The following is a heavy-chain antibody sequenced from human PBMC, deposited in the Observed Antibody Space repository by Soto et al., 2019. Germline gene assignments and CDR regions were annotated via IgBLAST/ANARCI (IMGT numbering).Heavy chain of an antibody. J-gene: IGHJ3*02. CDR1: GGSISSYY. D-gene: IGHD4-17*01. CDR2: IYYSGST. CDR3: ARQYGDYVRGAFDI. Sequence: SETLSLTCTVSGGSISSYYWSWIRQPPGEGLEWIGYIYYSGSTNYNPSLKSRVTISVDTSKNQFSLKLSSVTAADTAVYYCARQYGDYVRGAFDIWGQGTMVTVSS. V-gene: IGHV4-59*01.